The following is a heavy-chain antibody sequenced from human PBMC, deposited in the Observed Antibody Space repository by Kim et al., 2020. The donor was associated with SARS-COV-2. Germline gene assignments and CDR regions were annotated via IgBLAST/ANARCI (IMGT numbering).Heavy chain of an antibody. Sequence: SETLSLTCAVYGESLSDYYWTWIRQIPGKGLEWIGEINNSGRTNRHPSLKSRVTMSVDTSKNQLSLKVNSVTAADTAIYYCARVLGIAVPGRRGVDPWGQGILVTVSS. D-gene: IGHD6-19*01. CDR1: GESLSDYY. CDR2: INNSGRT. CDR3: ARVLGIAVPGRRGVDP. V-gene: IGHV4-34*01. J-gene: IGHJ5*02.